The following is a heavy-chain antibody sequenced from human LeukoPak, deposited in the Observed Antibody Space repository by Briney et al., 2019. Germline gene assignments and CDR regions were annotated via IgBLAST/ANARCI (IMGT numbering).Heavy chain of an antibody. CDR3: SCSNTNY. D-gene: IGHD2-2*01. J-gene: IGHJ4*02. CDR2: INQDGIEK. CDR1: GVTFSSYW. V-gene: IGHV3-7*01. Sequence: GGSLRLSCAASGVTFSSYWMTWVRQAPGKGLEWVVNINQDGIEKYYVDSVKGRFTLSRDNAKNSLYLQMNSLRAEDTAVYYCSCSNTNYWGQGTLVIVSS.